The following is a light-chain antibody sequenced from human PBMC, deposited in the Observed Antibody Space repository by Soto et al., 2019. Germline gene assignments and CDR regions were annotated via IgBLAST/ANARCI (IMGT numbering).Light chain of an antibody. CDR1: SSDVGGYNY. J-gene: IGLJ1*01. CDR2: DVS. CDR3: CSYAGIYPYV. V-gene: IGLV2-11*01. Sequence: QSALTQPRSVSGSPGQSVTTSCTGTSSDVGGYNYVSWYQLHPGKAPKLIIYDVSKRPSGVPDRFSGSKSGNTASLTISGLQAEDEAGYYCCSYAGIYPYVFGTGTKVTVL.